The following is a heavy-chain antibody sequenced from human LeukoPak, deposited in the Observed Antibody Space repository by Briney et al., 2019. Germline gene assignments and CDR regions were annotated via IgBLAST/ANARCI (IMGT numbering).Heavy chain of an antibody. CDR1: GYTFTSYA. V-gene: IGHV1-69*13. CDR3: ARDSANVDTAMEGIFDY. D-gene: IGHD5-18*01. J-gene: IGHJ4*02. CDR2: IIPIFGTA. Sequence: EASVKVSCKASGYTFTSYAMNWVRQAPGQGLEWMGGIIPIFGTANYAQKFQGRVTITADESTSTAYMELSSLRSEDTAVYYCARDSANVDTAMEGIFDYWGQGTLVTVSS.